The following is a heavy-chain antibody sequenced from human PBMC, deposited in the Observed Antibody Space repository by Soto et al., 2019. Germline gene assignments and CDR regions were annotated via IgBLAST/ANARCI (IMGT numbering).Heavy chain of an antibody. CDR3: ARAYGAGSFDF. Sequence: QVQLVQSGAEVKKPGASVKVSCTGSGYTFRSYDIHWVRQATGQGLEWMGWVNPNTGNTGYAQKCLGRVTMTRDMSKSSAYMEVNSLTSEDTAIYYCARAYGAGSFDFWGQGTLVSVSS. D-gene: IGHD3-10*01. J-gene: IGHJ5*01. V-gene: IGHV1-8*01. CDR1: GYTFRSYD. CDR2: VNPNTGNT.